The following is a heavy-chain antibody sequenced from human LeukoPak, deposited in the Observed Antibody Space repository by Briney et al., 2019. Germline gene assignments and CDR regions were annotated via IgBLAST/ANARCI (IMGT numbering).Heavy chain of an antibody. V-gene: IGHV1-8*01. CDR3: ARGLRGLTMVRGVNWFDP. CDR1: GYAFTSYD. CDR2: MNPNSGNT. J-gene: IGHJ5*02. D-gene: IGHD3-10*01. Sequence: ASVKVSCKASGYAFTSYDINWVRQATGQGLEWMGWMNPNSGNTGYAQKFQGRVTMTRNTSISTAYMELSSLRSEDTAVYYCARGLRGLTMVRGVNWFDPWGQGTLVTVSS.